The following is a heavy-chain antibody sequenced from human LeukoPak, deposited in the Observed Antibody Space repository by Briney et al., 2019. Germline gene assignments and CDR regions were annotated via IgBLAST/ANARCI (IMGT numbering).Heavy chain of an antibody. J-gene: IGHJ3*02. V-gene: IGHV4-39*01. CDR1: GDSISSSSYR. CDR2: IYNSANT. Sequence: SETLSLTCTVSGDSISSSSYRWDWIRQPPGKGLEWIGNIYNSANTHYNPSLKTRITMSVNTSKNQFSLKLNFVTAADTGIYYCARHSRSAYTGYENAFDIWGQGTMVTVSS. D-gene: IGHD5-12*01. CDR3: ARHSRSAYTGYENAFDI.